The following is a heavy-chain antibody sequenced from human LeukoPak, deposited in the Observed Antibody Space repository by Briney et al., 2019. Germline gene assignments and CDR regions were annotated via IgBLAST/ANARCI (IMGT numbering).Heavy chain of an antibody. J-gene: IGHJ4*02. Sequence: GGSLRLSCAASGFTVSSNYMNWVRQAPGKGLEWVSSISSSSSYIYYADSVKGRFTISRDNAKNSLYLQMNSLRAEDTAVYYCAGGLGMTSVRLDWGQGTLVTVSS. V-gene: IGHV3-21*01. D-gene: IGHD1-26*01. CDR1: GFTVSSNY. CDR2: ISSSSSYI. CDR3: AGGLGMTSVRLD.